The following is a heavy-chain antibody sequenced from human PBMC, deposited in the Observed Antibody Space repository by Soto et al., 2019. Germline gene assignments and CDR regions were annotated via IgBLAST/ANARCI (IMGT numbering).Heavy chain of an antibody. CDR2: MTGDGRTT. CDR1: GFTFGDYW. V-gene: IGHV3-74*03. CDR3: ATAEVDH. Sequence: GGSLRLSCAASGFTFGDYWMHWVRQPPGKGPEWVSRMTGDGRTTQYADSVKGRFTASRDNAKSTLYLQMNSLRAEDTAVYYCATAEVDHWGPGTLVTVSS. J-gene: IGHJ5*02.